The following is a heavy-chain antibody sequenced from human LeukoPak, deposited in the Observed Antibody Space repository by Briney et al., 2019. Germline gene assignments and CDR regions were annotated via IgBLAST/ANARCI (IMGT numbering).Heavy chain of an antibody. D-gene: IGHD6-6*01. V-gene: IGHV1-46*01. CDR2: INLSGGST. CDR3: ASHDSSSSLVDY. CDR1: GYTFTSCY. J-gene: IGHJ4*02. Sequence: ASVKVSCKASGYTFTSCYMHWVRQAPGQGLEWMGIINLSGGSTSYAQKFQGRVTMTRDMSTSTVYMELSSLRSEDTAVYYCASHDSSSSLVDYWGQGTLVTVSS.